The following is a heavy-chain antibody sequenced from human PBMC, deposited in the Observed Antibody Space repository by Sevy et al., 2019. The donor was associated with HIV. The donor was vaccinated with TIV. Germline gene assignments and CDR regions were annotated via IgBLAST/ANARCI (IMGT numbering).Heavy chain of an antibody. Sequence: GSVKVSCKASGYTFTGYYMHWVRQAPGQGLEGMGWINPNSGGTNYAQKFQGRVTMIRDTSISTAYMELSRLRSDDTAVYYCARDLHSGSYYRRFDYWGQGTLVAVSS. J-gene: IGHJ4*02. CDR2: INPNSGGT. CDR3: ARDLHSGSYYRRFDY. D-gene: IGHD1-26*01. CDR1: GYTFTGYY. V-gene: IGHV1-2*02.